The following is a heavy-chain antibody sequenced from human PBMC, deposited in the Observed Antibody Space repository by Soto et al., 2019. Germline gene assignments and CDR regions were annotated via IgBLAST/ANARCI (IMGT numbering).Heavy chain of an antibody. Sequence: QVQLVESGGGVVQPGRSLTLSCAASGFTFSNYGMHWVRQAPGKGLEWVAVILNDGSNRYHADCVKDRFTISRDNSKNTLYLQMNSLRAEDTAVYYCARDDEYSGNGMDVWGQGTTVTVS. CDR3: ARDDEYSGNGMDV. V-gene: IGHV3-33*01. CDR2: ILNDGSNR. CDR1: GFTFSNYG. J-gene: IGHJ6*02. D-gene: IGHD3-10*01.